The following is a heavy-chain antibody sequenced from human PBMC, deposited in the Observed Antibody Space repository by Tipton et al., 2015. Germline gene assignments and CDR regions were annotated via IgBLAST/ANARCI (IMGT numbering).Heavy chain of an antibody. CDR3: ARDVMITFGGVMDV. CDR1: GVTFSRYA. CDR2: TSPILGTA. V-gene: IGHV1-69*01. J-gene: IGHJ6*02. D-gene: IGHD3-16*01. Sequence: QSGPEVKKPGSSVKVSCKASGVTFSRYAFSWVRQAPGQGLEWLGGTSPILGTANYGQKFQGRVTITADESTSTAYMELSSLRSEDTAVYFCARDVMITFGGVMDVWGQGTTVTVSS.